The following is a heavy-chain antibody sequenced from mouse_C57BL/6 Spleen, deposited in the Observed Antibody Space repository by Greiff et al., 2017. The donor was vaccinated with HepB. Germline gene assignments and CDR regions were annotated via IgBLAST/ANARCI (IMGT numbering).Heavy chain of an antibody. Sequence: EVHLVESGGGLVKPGGSLILSCAASGFTFSSYAMSWVRQPPEKSLEWVATISDGGSYPYYPDNVKGRFTISRDNAKNNLYLQKSHLKSEDTAMYYCARKQLRLRVYYFDYWGQGTTLTVSS. CDR1: GFTFSSYA. D-gene: IGHD3-2*02. V-gene: IGHV5-4*01. CDR2: ISDGGSYP. CDR3: ARKQLRLRVYYFDY. J-gene: IGHJ2*01.